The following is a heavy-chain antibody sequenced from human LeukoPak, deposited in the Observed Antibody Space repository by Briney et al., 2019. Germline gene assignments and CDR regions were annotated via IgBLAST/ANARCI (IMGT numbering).Heavy chain of an antibody. D-gene: IGHD4-17*01. J-gene: IGHJ4*02. CDR3: ARQTYGDHELYFDY. CDR2: IYTSGST. CDR1: GGSISSYY. Sequence: KPSETLSLTCTVSGGSISSYYWSWIRQPAGKGLEWIGRIYTSGSTNYNPPLKSRVTMSVDTSKNQFSLKLSSVTAADTAVYYCARQTYGDHELYFDYWGQGTLVTVSS. V-gene: IGHV4-4*07.